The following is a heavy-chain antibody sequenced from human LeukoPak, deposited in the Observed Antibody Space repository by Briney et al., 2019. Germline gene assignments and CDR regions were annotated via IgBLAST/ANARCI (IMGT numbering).Heavy chain of an antibody. D-gene: IGHD3-22*01. CDR2: ISSSSSTI. CDR3: ARPRGTMIVTRVDY. J-gene: IGHJ4*02. CDR1: GFTFSSYS. V-gene: IGHV3-48*02. Sequence: GGSLRLSCAASGFTFSSYSMNWVRQAPGKGLEWVSYISSSSSTIYYAGSVKGRFTISRDNAKNSLYLQMNSLRDEDTAVYYCARPRGTMIVTRVDYWGQGTLVTVSS.